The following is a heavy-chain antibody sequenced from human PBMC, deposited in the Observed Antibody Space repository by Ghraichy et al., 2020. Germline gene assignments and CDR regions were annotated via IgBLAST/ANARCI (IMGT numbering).Heavy chain of an antibody. D-gene: IGHD1-26*01. J-gene: IGHJ3*02. Sequence: SETLSLTCTVSGGSISSSSYYWGWIRQPPGEGLEWIGSIYYSGSTYYNPSLKSRVTISVDTSKNQFSLRLSSVTAADTAVYYCARQENVGATGRAFNIWGQGTMVTVSS. CDR3: ARQENVGATGRAFNI. V-gene: IGHV4-39*01. CDR1: GGSISSSSYY. CDR2: IYYSGST.